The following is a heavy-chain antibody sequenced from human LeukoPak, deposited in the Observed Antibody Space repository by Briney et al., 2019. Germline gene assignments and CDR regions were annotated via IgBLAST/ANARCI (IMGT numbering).Heavy chain of an antibody. V-gene: IGHV4-61*03. J-gene: IGHJ4*02. Sequence: SETLSLTCTVSGGSISSSSYYWSWIRQPPGKGLEWIGYIYYSGTTSYNPSLKSRLTISVDTSKNHFSLQLSSVTASDTAVYYCARSARGLDYWGQGSLVTVSS. CDR3: ARSARGLDY. CDR2: IYYSGTT. CDR1: GGSISSSSYY. D-gene: IGHD3-10*01.